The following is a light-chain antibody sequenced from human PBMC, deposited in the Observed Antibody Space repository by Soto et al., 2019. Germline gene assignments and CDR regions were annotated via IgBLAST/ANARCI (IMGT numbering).Light chain of an antibody. Sequence: DIVMTQTPLSLSVISGQPASISCTSSQSLLHSDGKTYLYWYLQKPRQPPQILIHEVSNRFSVVPDRFSGSGSGTDFTLKISRVEDEDVGVYYCMQSVQLHLTFGGGTKVESK. CDR3: MQSVQLHLT. CDR2: EVS. V-gene: IGKV2D-29*01. CDR1: QSLLHSDGKTY. J-gene: IGKJ4*01.